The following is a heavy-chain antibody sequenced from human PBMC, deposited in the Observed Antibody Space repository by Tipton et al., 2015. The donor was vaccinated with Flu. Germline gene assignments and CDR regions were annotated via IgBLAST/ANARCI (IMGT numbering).Heavy chain of an antibody. Sequence: TLSLTCAVYGGSFSGYYWSWIRQPPGKGLEWIGEINHSGSTNYNPSLKSRVTISVDTSKNQFSLKLSSVTAADTAVYYCASERDSSSWSHPLDAFDIWGQGTMVTVSS. D-gene: IGHD6-13*01. V-gene: IGHV4-34*01. CDR2: INHSGST. J-gene: IGHJ3*02. CDR1: GGSFSGYY. CDR3: ASERDSSSWSHPLDAFDI.